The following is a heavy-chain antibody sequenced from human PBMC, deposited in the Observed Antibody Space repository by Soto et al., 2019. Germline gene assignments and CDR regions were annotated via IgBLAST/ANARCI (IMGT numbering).Heavy chain of an antibody. CDR2: IYYSGST. J-gene: IGHJ5*02. CDR3: ARWWSGSRQGFDP. V-gene: IGHV4-31*03. CDR1: GGSISSGDYY. D-gene: IGHD3-3*01. Sequence: QVQLQESGPGLVKPSQTLSLTCTVSGGSISSGDYYWSWIRQHPGKGLEWIGYIYYSGSTYYNPSLKSRVTITTDTSKQQFPLRLSSVTAAETAVYYCARWWSGSRQGFDPWGHGTRVTVSS.